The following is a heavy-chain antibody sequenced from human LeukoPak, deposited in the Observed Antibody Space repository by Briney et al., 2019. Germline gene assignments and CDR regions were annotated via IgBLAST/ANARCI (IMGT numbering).Heavy chain of an antibody. V-gene: IGHV1-18*01. CDR1: GYTFTNYG. J-gene: IGHJ4*02. Sequence: ASVKVSCKASGYTFTNYGMSWVRQPPGQGLEWMGWISAYNGNTKYAQKLQGRVTMTTDTSTSTAYMELRSLRSDDTAVYYCARDINYYYDSSGYYDYFDYWGQGTLVTVSS. D-gene: IGHD3-22*01. CDR3: ARDINYYYDSSGYYDYFDY. CDR2: ISAYNGNT.